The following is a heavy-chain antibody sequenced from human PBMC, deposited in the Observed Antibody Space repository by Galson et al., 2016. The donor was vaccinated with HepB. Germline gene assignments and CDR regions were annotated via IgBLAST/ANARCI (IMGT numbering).Heavy chain of an antibody. J-gene: IGHJ6*02. V-gene: IGHV4-59*08. CDR2: IYYSGST. CDR1: GGSISHYY. CDR3: ARRFRYTYGPPYGMDV. Sequence: LSLTCTVSGGSISHYYWSWIRQPPGRGLEWVGYIYYSGSTNYNPSLKSRVTISVDTSKNQFSLKMSSVTAADTAVYCCARRFRYTYGPPYGMDVWGQGTTVTVSS. D-gene: IGHD5-18*01.